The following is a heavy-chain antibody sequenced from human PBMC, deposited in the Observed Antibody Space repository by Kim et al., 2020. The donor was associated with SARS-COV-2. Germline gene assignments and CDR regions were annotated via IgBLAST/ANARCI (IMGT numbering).Heavy chain of an antibody. D-gene: IGHD2-2*01. V-gene: IGHV3-30-3*01. CDR1: GFTFSSYA. CDR3: AREGGVVVVPAAIFYYYYGMDV. Sequence: GGSLRLSCAASGFTFSSYAMHWVRQAPGKGLEWVAVISYDGSNKYYADSVKGRFTISRDNSKNTLYLQMNSLRAEDTAVYYCAREGGVVVVPAAIFYYYYGMDVWGQGTTVTVSS. CDR2: ISYDGSNK. J-gene: IGHJ6*02.